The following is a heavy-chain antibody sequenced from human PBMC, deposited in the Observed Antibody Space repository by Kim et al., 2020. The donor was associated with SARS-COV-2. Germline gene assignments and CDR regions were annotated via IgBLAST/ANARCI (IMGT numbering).Heavy chain of an antibody. J-gene: IGHJ6*02. V-gene: IGHV1-46*03. CDR3: ARDLTTVTTEYYNYGMDV. Sequence: ASVKVSCKASGYTFTSYYMHWVRQAPGQGLEWMGIINPSGGSTSYAQKFQGRVTMTRDTSTSTVYMELSSLRSEDTAVYYCARDLTTVTTEYYNYGMDVWGQGTTVTVSS. CDR2: INPSGGST. CDR1: GYTFTSYY. D-gene: IGHD4-17*01.